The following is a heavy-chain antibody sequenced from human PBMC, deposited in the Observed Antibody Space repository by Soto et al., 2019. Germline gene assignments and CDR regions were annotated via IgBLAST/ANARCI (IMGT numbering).Heavy chain of an antibody. Sequence: QVQLVESGGGVVQPGRSLRLSCAASGFIFSSYGMHWVRQAPGKGLEWVAVISYDGINKYYSDSVKGRFTISRDNSKNTLYLHMNSQRAEDAAVYYCADSVYNWNDLFFDYWCQGTLGHRLL. CDR3: ADSVYNWNDLFFDY. CDR2: ISYDGINK. D-gene: IGHD1-1*01. CDR1: GFIFSSYG. V-gene: IGHV3-30*03. J-gene: IGHJ4*02.